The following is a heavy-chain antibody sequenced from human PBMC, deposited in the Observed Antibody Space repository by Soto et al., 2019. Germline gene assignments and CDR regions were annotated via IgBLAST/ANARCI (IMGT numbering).Heavy chain of an antibody. D-gene: IGHD3-10*01. J-gene: IGHJ4*02. V-gene: IGHV3-53*01. CDR2: IYRGGTT. Sequence: VHLVESGGDLIQAGGSLRLSCAASEFTVSAYYMIWVRQAPGKGLEWVSVIYRGGTTHYADSFQGRFTISRDSSQNTLYLHMNSLRAEDTAVYYCARLSAPTGSYYTAPFDYWGQGTLVTVSS. CDR3: ARLSAPTGSYYTAPFDY. CDR1: EFTVSAYY.